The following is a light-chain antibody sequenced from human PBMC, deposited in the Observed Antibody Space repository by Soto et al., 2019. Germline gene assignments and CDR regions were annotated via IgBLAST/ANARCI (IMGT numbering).Light chain of an antibody. CDR3: QQYNNWPRT. V-gene: IGKV3-15*01. CDR2: GAS. Sequence: EIVWTQSPGTLSLSPGERATLSCRASQSVSNNYLAWYQQKPGQAPRLLIYGASTRATGIPARFSGSGSGTEFTLTISSLQSEDFAVYYCQQYNNWPRTFGQGTKVDIK. J-gene: IGKJ1*01. CDR1: QSVSNN.